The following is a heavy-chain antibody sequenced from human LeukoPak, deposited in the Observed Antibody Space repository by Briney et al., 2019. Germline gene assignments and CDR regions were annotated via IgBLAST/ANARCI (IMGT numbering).Heavy chain of an antibody. Sequence: PSETLSLTCTVSGGSISSSNYYWSWIRQPAGKGLEWIGRIYTSGSTNYNPSLKSRVTMSVDTSKNQFSLKLSSVTAADTAVYYCARDFADGKLWFGEFNYYMDVWGKGTTVTISS. CDR2: IYTSGST. CDR1: GGSISSSNYY. V-gene: IGHV4-61*02. CDR3: ARDFADGKLWFGEFNYYMDV. J-gene: IGHJ6*03. D-gene: IGHD3-10*01.